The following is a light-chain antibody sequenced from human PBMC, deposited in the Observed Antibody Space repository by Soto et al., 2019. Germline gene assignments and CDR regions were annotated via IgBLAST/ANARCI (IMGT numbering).Light chain of an antibody. CDR1: QSISSW. CDR3: QRYNSWSRT. Sequence: DIQMTQSPSTLSASVGDRVTITCRASQSISSWLAWYQQKPGRAPKLLIYDASSLESGVPSSFSGSGSGTEFTLTINSLQPDDFATYYCQRYNSWSRTFGQGTKVEIK. J-gene: IGKJ1*01. V-gene: IGKV1-5*01. CDR2: DAS.